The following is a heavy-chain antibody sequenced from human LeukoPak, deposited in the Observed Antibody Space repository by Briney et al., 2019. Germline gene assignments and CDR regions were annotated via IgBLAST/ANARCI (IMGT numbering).Heavy chain of an antibody. CDR3: ARLAPAARHWFDP. J-gene: IGHJ5*02. CDR2: IHYSGST. CDR1: GGSISSYY. Sequence: PSETLSLTCTVSGGSISSYYWSWIRQPPGKGLEWIGYIHYSGSTNYNPSLKSRVTISVDTSKNQFSLKLSSVTAADTAIYYCARLAPAARHWFDPWGQGTLVTVSS. V-gene: IGHV4-59*12. D-gene: IGHD2-2*01.